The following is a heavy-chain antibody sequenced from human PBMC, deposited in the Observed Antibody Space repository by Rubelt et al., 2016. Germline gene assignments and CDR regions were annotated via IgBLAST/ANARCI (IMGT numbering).Heavy chain of an antibody. D-gene: IGHD6-19*01. J-gene: IGHJ4*02. Sequence: QLQLQESGPGLVKPSETLSLTCTVSGGSISSSSYYWGWIRQPPGKGLEWIGSIYYSGSTYYNPSRKSRVTISVDTSKNQFSLKLSSVPAADTAVYYCAGQAYSSGWFHWGQGTLVTVSS. CDR3: AGQAYSSGWFH. V-gene: IGHV4-39*01. CDR2: IYYSGST. CDR1: GGSISSSSYY.